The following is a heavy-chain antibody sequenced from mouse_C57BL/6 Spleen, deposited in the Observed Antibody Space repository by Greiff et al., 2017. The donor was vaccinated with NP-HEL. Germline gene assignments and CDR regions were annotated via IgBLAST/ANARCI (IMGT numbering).Heavy chain of an antibody. CDR3: ARNTVVATDWYFDV. Sequence: VQLQQPGAELVKPGASVKLSCKASGYTFTSYWMHWVKQRPGQGLEWIGMIHPNSGSTNYNEKFKSKATLTVDKSSSTAYMQLSSLTSEDSAVYYCARNTVVATDWYFDVWGTGTTVTVSS. D-gene: IGHD1-1*01. CDR2: IHPNSGST. V-gene: IGHV1-64*01. CDR1: GYTFTSYW. J-gene: IGHJ1*03.